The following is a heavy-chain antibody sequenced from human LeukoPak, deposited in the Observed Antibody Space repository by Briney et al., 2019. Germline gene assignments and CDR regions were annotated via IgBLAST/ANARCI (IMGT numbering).Heavy chain of an antibody. V-gene: IGHV3-53*01. Sequence: GGSLRLSCAASGFTVSSNFMSWVRQAPGKGLEWVSVIYSGGDTYYADSVKGRFTISRDNSKNTLYLQMNSLRAEDTAVYYCARDIGGIFDSWGQGTLVTVSS. D-gene: IGHD1-26*01. CDR3: ARDIGGIFDS. CDR2: IYSGGDT. CDR1: GFTVSSNF. J-gene: IGHJ4*02.